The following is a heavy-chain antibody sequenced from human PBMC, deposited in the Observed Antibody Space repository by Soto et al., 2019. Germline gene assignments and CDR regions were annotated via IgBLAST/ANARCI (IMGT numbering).Heavy chain of an antibody. CDR2: IIDSGGST. V-gene: IGHV3-23*01. CDR3: GKGRSYYYYYGVDV. Sequence: SGGSLRLSCAASGFTLSNAWMSWVRQAPGKGLEWVSDIIDSGGSTYYADSAKGRFTISRDNSKSTLYLQMNSLRAEDTAVYYCGKGRSYYYYYGVDVWGQGTTVTVSS. CDR1: GFTLSNAW. J-gene: IGHJ6*02. D-gene: IGHD1-26*01.